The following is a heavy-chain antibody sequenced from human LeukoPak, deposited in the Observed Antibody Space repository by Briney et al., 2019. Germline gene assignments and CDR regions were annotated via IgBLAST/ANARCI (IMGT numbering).Heavy chain of an antibody. CDR2: IIPIFGTA. CDR3: ASQKGGPLWFDP. J-gene: IGHJ5*02. Sequence: ASVKVSCKASGGTFSSYAISWVRQAPGQGLEWMGGIIPIFGTANYAQKFQGRVTITTDESTSTAYMELSSLRSEDTAVYYCASQKGGPLWFDPWGQGTLVTVSS. D-gene: IGHD1-26*01. V-gene: IGHV1-69*05. CDR1: GGTFSSYA.